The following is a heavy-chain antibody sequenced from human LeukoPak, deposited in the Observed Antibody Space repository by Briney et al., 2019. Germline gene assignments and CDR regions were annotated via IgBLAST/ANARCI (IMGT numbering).Heavy chain of an antibody. CDR1: GFTFSSYS. D-gene: IGHD3-10*01. V-gene: IGHV3-21*01. CDR3: ARGSGGLFDY. J-gene: IGHJ4*02. Sequence: GGSLRLSCAASGFTFSSYSMNWVRQAPGKGLEWVSSISSSSSYIYYADSVKGRFTISRDNAENSLYLQMNSLRAEDTAVYYCARGSGGLFDYWGQGTLVTVSS. CDR2: ISSSSSYI.